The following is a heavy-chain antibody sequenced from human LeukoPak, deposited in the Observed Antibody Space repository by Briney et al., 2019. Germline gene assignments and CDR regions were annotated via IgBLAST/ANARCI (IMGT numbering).Heavy chain of an antibody. V-gene: IGHV3-33*01. Sequence: PGGSLRLSCAASGFTFSSHGMHWVRQAPGKGLEWVAVIWYDGSNKYYADSVKGRFTISRDNSKNTLYLQMNSLRAEDTAVYYCARDRVRAAAGTPGYWGQGTLVTVSS. CDR1: GFTFSSHG. CDR3: ARDRVRAAAGTPGY. J-gene: IGHJ4*02. CDR2: IWYDGSNK. D-gene: IGHD6-13*01.